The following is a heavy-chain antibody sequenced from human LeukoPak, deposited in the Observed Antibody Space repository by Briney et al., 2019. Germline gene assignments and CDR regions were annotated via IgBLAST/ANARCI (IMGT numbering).Heavy chain of an antibody. CDR3: VRRGKGTSDFDY. Sequence: GALRLSCAASGFSFSSYGMHWVRPAPGKGLEWVAVIWSDGSDKYYADSVKGRFTISRDNSMNTLYLQMNTLRVEDTAVYYCVRRGKGTSDFDYWGQGTLVTVSS. CDR1: GFSFSSYG. J-gene: IGHJ4*02. CDR2: IWSDGSDK. V-gene: IGHV3-33*01.